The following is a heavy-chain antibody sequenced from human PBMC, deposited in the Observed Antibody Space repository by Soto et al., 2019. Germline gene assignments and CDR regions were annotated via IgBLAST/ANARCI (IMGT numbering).Heavy chain of an antibody. CDR2: IWNDGNKK. V-gene: IGHV3-33*01. CDR1: GFTLAGYG. J-gene: IGHJ4*02. Sequence: QVHLVESGGGVVQPGKSLRLSCAASGFTLAGYGMHWVRQAPGKGLEWVAVIWNDGNKKYYADSVKGRFTISRDNSQNTLYLQMDSLRVEDTAVYSCARVNGDGWGIFDSWGPGTLVTVSS. D-gene: IGHD6-19*01. CDR3: ARVNGDGWGIFDS.